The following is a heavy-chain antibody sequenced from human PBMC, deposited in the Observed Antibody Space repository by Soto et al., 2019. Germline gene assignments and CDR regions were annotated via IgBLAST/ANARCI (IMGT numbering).Heavy chain of an antibody. Sequence: GGSLRLSCAASGFTFDDYAMHWVRQAPGKGLEWVSGISWNSGSIGYADSVKGRFTISRDNAKNSLYLQMNSLRAEDTALYYCAKAPDSSSYDAFDIWGQGTMVTVSS. CDR1: GFTFDDYA. CDR3: AKAPDSSSYDAFDI. V-gene: IGHV3-9*01. CDR2: ISWNSGSI. D-gene: IGHD6-6*01. J-gene: IGHJ3*02.